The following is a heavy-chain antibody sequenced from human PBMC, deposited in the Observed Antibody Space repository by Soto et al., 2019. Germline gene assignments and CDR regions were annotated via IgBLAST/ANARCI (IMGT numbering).Heavy chain of an antibody. V-gene: IGHV3-33*01. CDR1: GFTFSSYG. CDR3: AGYCSGGSCYRDNYYGMDV. J-gene: IGHJ6*02. CDR2: IWYDGSNK. D-gene: IGHD2-15*01. Sequence: QVQLVESGGGVVQPGRSLRLSCAASGFTFSSYGMHWVRQAPGKGLEWVAVIWYDGSNKYYADSVKGRFTISRDNSKNTLYLQMNSLRAEDTAVYYCAGYCSGGSCYRDNYYGMDVWGQGTTVTVSS.